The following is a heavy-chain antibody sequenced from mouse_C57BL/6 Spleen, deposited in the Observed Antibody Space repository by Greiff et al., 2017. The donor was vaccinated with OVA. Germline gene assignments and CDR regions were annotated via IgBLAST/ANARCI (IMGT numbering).Heavy chain of an antibody. V-gene: IGHV1-18*01. Sequence: EVQLVESGPELVKPGASVKIPCKASGYTFTDYNMDWVKQSHGKSLEWIGDINPNNGGTIYNQKFKGKATLTVDKSSSTAYMELRSLTSEDTAVYYCARGYGSSYPFAYWGQGTLVTVSA. D-gene: IGHD1-1*01. CDR3: ARGYGSSYPFAY. J-gene: IGHJ3*01. CDR2: INPNNGGT. CDR1: GYTFTDYN.